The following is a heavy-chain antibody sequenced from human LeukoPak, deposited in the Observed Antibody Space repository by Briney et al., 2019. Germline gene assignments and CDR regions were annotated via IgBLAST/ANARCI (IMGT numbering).Heavy chain of an antibody. Sequence: GASVKVSCKASGYTFTSYAMNWVRQAPGQGLEWMGWINTNTGNPTYAQGFTGRFVFSLDTSVSTAYLQISSLKAEDTAVYYCARHRGFSQGTRTTNDAFDIWGQGTMVTVSS. CDR3: ARHRGFSQGTRTTNDAFDI. D-gene: IGHD1-14*01. V-gene: IGHV7-4-1*02. CDR2: INTNTGNP. CDR1: GYTFTSYA. J-gene: IGHJ3*02.